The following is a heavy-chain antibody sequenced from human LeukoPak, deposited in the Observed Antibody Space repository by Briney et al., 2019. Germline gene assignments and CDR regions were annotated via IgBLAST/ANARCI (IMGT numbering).Heavy chain of an antibody. V-gene: IGHV3-53*01. CDR3: AKDSTPNYDIMTGFYNGALDM. CDR2: IYSGGST. D-gene: IGHD3-9*01. Sequence: GGSLRLSCAASGFTVSSNYMSWVRQAPGKGLEWVSVIYSGGSTYYDDSVKGRFTISRDNSRNTLHLQMNSLRAEDTAVYYCAKDSTPNYDIMTGFYNGALDMWGQGTTVTVSS. J-gene: IGHJ3*02. CDR1: GFTVSSNY.